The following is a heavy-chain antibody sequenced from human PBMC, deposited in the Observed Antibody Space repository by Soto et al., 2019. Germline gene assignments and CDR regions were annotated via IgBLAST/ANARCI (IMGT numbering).Heavy chain of an antibody. Sequence: SETLSLTCTVSGGSISSGYWSWLRQSPGEGLEWIGHISNTGTTNYSPSLKSRVFMSVDTSKTQISLKMSSVNAADTAVYYCARGTRSNSGYEPDWYF. V-gene: IGHV4-59*01. D-gene: IGHD5-12*01. CDR1: GGSISSGY. CDR3: ARGTRSNSGYEPDWYF. CDR2: ISNTGTT. J-gene: IGHJ2*01.